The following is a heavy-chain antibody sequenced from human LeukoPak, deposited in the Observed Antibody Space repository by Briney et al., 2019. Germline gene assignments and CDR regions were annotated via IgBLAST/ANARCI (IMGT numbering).Heavy chain of an antibody. D-gene: IGHD5-18*01. CDR3: ARVDTAMGVY. Sequence: GASVKVSCKASGYTFTSYGISWVRQAPGQGLEWMGRIIPIFGTANYAQKFQGRVTITTDESTSTAYMELSSLRSEDTAVYYCARVDTAMGVYWGQGTLVTVSS. J-gene: IGHJ4*02. CDR2: IIPIFGTA. V-gene: IGHV1-69*05. CDR1: GYTFTSYG.